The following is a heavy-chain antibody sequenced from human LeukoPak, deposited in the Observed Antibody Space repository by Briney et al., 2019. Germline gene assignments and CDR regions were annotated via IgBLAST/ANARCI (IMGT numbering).Heavy chain of an antibody. CDR1: GFTSSSYA. D-gene: IGHD3-22*01. CDR3: ARKGIDDSSGYYFAEYFQH. V-gene: IGHV3-30-3*01. CDR2: ISYDGSNK. Sequence: PGRSLRLSCAASGFTSSSYAMHWVRQAPGKGLEWVAVISYDGSNKYYADSVKGRFTISRDNSKNTLYLQMNSLRAEDTAVYYCARKGIDDSSGYYFAEYFQHRGQGTLVTVSS. J-gene: IGHJ1*01.